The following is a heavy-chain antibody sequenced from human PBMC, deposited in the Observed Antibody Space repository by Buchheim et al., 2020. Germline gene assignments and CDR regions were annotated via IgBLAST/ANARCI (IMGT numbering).Heavy chain of an antibody. Sequence: QVQLQESGPGLVKPSQTLSLTCTVSGASISSGGYYWSWIPQHPGKGLEWIGYIYYSGTTYYTPSLKSRVTISVDTSKNQFSLKLSSVTAADTGVYYCARGGRGWGSRWFDPWGQGTL. V-gene: IGHV4-31*03. D-gene: IGHD7-27*01. CDR3: ARGGRGWGSRWFDP. CDR2: IYYSGTT. CDR1: GASISSGGYY. J-gene: IGHJ5*01.